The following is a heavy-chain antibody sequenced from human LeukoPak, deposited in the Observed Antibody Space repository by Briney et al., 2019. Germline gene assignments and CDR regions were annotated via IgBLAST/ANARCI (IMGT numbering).Heavy chain of an antibody. CDR3: ARDPLKYSSSWYLSGFAFDI. D-gene: IGHD6-13*01. CDR1: GYTFTSYG. V-gene: IGHV1-18*01. CDR2: ISAYNGNT. J-gene: IGHJ3*02. Sequence: ASVKVSCKASGYTFTSYGISWVRQAPGQGLEWMGWISAYNGNTNYAQKLQGRVTMTTDTSTSTAYMELRSLRSDDTAVYYCARDPLKYSSSWYLSGFAFDIWGQGTMVTVSS.